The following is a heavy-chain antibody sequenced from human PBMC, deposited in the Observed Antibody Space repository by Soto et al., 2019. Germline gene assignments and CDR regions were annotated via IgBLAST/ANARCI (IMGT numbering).Heavy chain of an antibody. V-gene: IGHV3-43*01. Sequence: GGSLRLSCAASGCPFSSYHMHWVRQAPGKGLEWVSLISWDGGSTYYADSVKGRFTISRDNSKNSLYLQMNSLRTEDTALYYCAKATLSSSSPYYYYYGMDVWGQGTTVTVSS. J-gene: IGHJ6*02. D-gene: IGHD6-6*01. CDR1: GCPFSSYH. CDR2: ISWDGGST. CDR3: AKATLSSSSPYYYYYGMDV.